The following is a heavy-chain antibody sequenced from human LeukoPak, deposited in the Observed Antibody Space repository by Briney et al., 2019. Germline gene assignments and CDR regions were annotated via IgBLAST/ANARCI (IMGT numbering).Heavy chain of an antibody. V-gene: IGHV3-30*04. CDR1: GFTFSSYA. CDR2: ISYDGSNK. J-gene: IGHJ4*02. D-gene: IGHD6-13*01. CDR3: ARDNRFRGIAAVH. Sequence: TGRSLRLSCAASGFTFSSYAMHWVRQAPGKGLEWVAVISYDGSNKYYADSVKGRFTISRDNSKNTLYLQMNSLRAEDTAVYYCARDNRFRGIAAVHWGQGTLVTVSS.